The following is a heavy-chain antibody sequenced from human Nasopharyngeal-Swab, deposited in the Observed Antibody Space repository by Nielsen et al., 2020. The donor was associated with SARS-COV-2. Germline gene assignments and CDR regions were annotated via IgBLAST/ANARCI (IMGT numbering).Heavy chain of an antibody. J-gene: IGHJ3*02. CDR3: ARGVYDSSGYLEVDAFDI. Sequence: WIRQPPGKGLEWIGYIYHSGSTYYNPSLKSRVTISVDRSKNQFSLKLSSVTAADTAVYYCARGVYDSSGYLEVDAFDIWGHGTMVTVSS. D-gene: IGHD3-22*01. V-gene: IGHV4-30-2*01. CDR2: IYHSGST.